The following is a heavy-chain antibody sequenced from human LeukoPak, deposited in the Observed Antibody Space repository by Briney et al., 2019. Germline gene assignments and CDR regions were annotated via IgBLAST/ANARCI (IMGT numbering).Heavy chain of an antibody. CDR2: MDANSGKA. Sequence: GASVKVSRKASGYTFTSYDINWVRQAAGQGLEWMGYMDANSGKAGYAQKFQGRVTITRNTSINTAYMELSSLRSEDTAVYYCARAVDTAMVRGAFDIWGQGTMVTVSS. D-gene: IGHD5-18*01. V-gene: IGHV1-8*03. CDR3: ARAVDTAMVRGAFDI. J-gene: IGHJ3*02. CDR1: GYTFTSYD.